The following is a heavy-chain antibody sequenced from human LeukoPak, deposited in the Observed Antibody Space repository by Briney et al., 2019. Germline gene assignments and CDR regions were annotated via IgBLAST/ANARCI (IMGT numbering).Heavy chain of an antibody. CDR1: GFTFSNYA. Sequence: PGGSLRLSCTASGFTFSNYAMSWVRQAPGKGLEWVSTISGSDGSTYYADSVKGRFTISRDNSKNTLYLQMNSLRAEDTAVYYCAKRLFVWLIIEDAFDIWGQGTLVTVSS. V-gene: IGHV3-23*01. D-gene: IGHD3-16*01. J-gene: IGHJ3*02. CDR2: ISGSDGST. CDR3: AKRLFVWLIIEDAFDI.